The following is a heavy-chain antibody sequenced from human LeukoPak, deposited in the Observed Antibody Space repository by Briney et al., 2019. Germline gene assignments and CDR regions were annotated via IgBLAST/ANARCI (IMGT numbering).Heavy chain of an antibody. CDR3: ARYSGRAN. D-gene: IGHD1-26*01. V-gene: IGHV3-48*04. CDR1: GFTFSSYS. Sequence: GGSLRLSCAASGFTFSSYSMNWVRQAPGKGLEWVSYISSSSSTIYYADSVKGRFTISRDNAKNSLYLQMNSLRAEDTAVYYCARYSGRANWGQGTLVTVSS. J-gene: IGHJ4*02. CDR2: ISSSSSTI.